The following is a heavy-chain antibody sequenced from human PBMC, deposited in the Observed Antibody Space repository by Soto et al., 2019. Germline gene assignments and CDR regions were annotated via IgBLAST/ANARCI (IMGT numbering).Heavy chain of an antibody. CDR2: ISWNSGSI. V-gene: IGHV3-9*01. CDR3: AKVSPVHSSSWYCGGGCDY. Sequence: GGSLRLSCAASGFTFDDYAMHWVRQAPGKGLEWVSGISWNSGSIGYADSVKGRFTISRTNTKNSLYLQMNSLRAEDTALYYCAKVSPVHSSSWYCGGGCDYWGQGTLVTVSS. J-gene: IGHJ4*02. D-gene: IGHD6-13*01. CDR1: GFTFDDYA.